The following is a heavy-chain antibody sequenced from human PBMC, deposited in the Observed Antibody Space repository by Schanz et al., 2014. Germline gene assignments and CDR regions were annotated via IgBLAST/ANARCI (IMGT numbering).Heavy chain of an antibody. J-gene: IGHJ4*02. D-gene: IGHD6-19*01. CDR3: VKTDAGWRFDY. CDR2: ISDRGDGT. Sequence: EQVLESGGGFVQPVGSLRLSCATSGFTFTTFAMTWVRQAPGKGLEWVSGISDRGDGTNYGDSVRGRFTISRDNSRNTVYLQMNNVGVDDTATYYCVKTDAGWRFDYWGQGTLVTVSS. V-gene: IGHV3-23*01. CDR1: GFTFTTFA.